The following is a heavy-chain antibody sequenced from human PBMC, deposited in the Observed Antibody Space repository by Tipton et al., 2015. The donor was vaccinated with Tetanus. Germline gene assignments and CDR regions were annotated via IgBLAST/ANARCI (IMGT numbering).Heavy chain of an antibody. Sequence: SLRLSCSASGFIFSNYWMSWVRQAPGKGLEWVANINRDGSGKFYVDSVKGRFTISRDEAKNSLYLQMSSLRVGDTAVYYCARDRGEDWTNFYYMGVWGKGATVTVSS. J-gene: IGHJ6*03. D-gene: IGHD3/OR15-3a*01. CDR1: GFIFSNYW. CDR3: ARDRGEDWTNFYYMGV. V-gene: IGHV3-7*01. CDR2: INRDGSGK.